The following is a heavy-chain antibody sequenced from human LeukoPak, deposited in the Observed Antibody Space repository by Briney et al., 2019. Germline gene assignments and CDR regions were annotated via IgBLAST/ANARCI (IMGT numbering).Heavy chain of an antibody. Sequence: GGSLRLSCAASGFTFSSYAMHWVRQAPGKGLEFVSTISSNGGSTYYADSVKGRFTISRDNSKYTLYLQVSSLRAEDTALYYCVKDDRYFYGSGSPSWGQGTLVTVSS. V-gene: IGHV3-64D*09. CDR1: GFTFSSYA. CDR3: VKDDRYFYGSGSPS. D-gene: IGHD3-10*01. J-gene: IGHJ5*02. CDR2: ISSNGGST.